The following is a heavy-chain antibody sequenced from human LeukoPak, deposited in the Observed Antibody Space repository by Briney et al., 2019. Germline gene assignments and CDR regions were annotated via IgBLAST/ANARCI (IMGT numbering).Heavy chain of an antibody. J-gene: IGHJ4*02. Sequence: TGGSLRLSCAASGFTFSSYAMSWVRQAPGKGLEWVSAISGSGGSTYYADSVKGRFTISRDNSKNTLYLQMNSLRAEDTAVYYCANTDLVEESDFDYWGQGTLVTVSS. V-gene: IGHV3-23*01. CDR1: GFTFSSYA. CDR3: ANTDLVEESDFDY. D-gene: IGHD3-10*01. CDR2: ISGSGGST.